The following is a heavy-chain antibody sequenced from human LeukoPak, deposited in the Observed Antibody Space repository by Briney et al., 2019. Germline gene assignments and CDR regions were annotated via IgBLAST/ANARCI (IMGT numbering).Heavy chain of an antibody. CDR3: ARLKLAVAGD. J-gene: IGHJ4*02. CDR2: INHSGST. D-gene: IGHD6-19*01. V-gene: IGHV4-34*01. CDR1: GGSFSGYY. Sequence: SETPSLTCAVYGGSFSGYYWSWIRQPPGKGLEWIGEINHSGSTNYNPSLKSRVTISVDTSKNQFSLKLSSVTAADTAVYYCARLKLAVAGDWGQGTLVTVSS.